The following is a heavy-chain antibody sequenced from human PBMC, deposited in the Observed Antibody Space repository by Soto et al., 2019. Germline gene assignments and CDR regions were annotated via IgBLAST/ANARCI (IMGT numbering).Heavy chain of an antibody. CDR2: VYPGDSDT. J-gene: IGHJ6*02. CDR1: GYTFSKHW. CDR3: ARSLKDDSCSSPYYSDFDV. Sequence: GYSLKISCNASGYTFSKHWIAWVRQMPVHGLEYVGIVYPGDSDTRYSPSFQGQVTISADTSTSTAYMQWNSLKASDSAMYYCARSLKDDSCSSPYYSDFDVWGRGTTVRV. V-gene: IGHV5-51*01. D-gene: IGHD3-3*01.